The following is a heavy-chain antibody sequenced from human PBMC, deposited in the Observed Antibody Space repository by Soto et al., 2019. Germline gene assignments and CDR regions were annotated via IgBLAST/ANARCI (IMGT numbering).Heavy chain of an antibody. J-gene: IGHJ5*02. CDR2: INHSGST. CDR3: ATANWSHHYFDP. D-gene: IGHD1-1*01. V-gene: IGHV4-34*01. CDR1: GGSFSGYY. Sequence: QVRLQQWGTGLLKSSETLSLTCAVYGGSFSGYYWSWLRQPPGKGLEWLGEINHSGSTNYNPSLNSRVTISVDTYKNPFSPKETSVTAADTAVYYCATANWSHHYFDPWGQGTLVTVSS.